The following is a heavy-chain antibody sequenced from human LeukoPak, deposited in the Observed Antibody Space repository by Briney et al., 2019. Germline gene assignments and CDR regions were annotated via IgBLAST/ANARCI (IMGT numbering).Heavy chain of an antibody. Sequence: GASVKVSCKASGYTFTSYDINWVRQATGQGLEWMGWMNPNSGNTGYAQKFQGRVTITRNTSISTAYMELSSLRSEDTAVYYCARGLRRLNSGYCSSTSCKQKGFDYWGQGTLVTVSS. CDR1: GYTFTSYD. CDR2: MNPNSGNT. V-gene: IGHV1-8*03. CDR3: ARGLRRLNSGYCSSTSCKQKGFDY. D-gene: IGHD2-2*03. J-gene: IGHJ4*02.